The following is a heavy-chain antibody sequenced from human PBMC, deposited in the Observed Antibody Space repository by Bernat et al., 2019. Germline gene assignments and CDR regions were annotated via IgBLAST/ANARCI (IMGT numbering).Heavy chain of an antibody. V-gene: IGHV4-34*01. D-gene: IGHD3-16*01. CDR1: GGSFSGYY. J-gene: IGHJ4*02. CDR3: ARVSWGAYYVDY. CDR2: INHSGST. Sequence: QVQLQQWGAGLLKPSETLSLTCAVYGGSFSGYYWSWIRQPPGKGLEWIGEINHSGSTNYNPSLKSRVTISVDTSKNQFSLKLSSVTAADTAVYYCARVSWGAYYVDYWGQGTLVTVSS.